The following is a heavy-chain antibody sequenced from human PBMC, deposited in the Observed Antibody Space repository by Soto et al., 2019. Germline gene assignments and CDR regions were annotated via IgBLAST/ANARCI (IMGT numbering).Heavy chain of an antibody. CDR1: GGSISSSGYW. V-gene: IGHV4-39*02. CDR3: AKRAYGDPFDP. J-gene: IGHJ5*02. Sequence: HLQLQESGPGLVKPSETLSLTCAVSGGSISSSGYWWGWIRQPPGKGLEGIATVYDTGHSFYNSSLKSRVPITADTSKNHFSLKLNSVTAAATAVYYCAKRAYGDPFDPLGQGALVTVSS. D-gene: IGHD4-17*01. CDR2: VYDTGHS.